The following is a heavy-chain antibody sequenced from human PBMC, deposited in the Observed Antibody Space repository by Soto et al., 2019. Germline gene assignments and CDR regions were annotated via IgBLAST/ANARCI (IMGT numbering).Heavy chain of an antibody. D-gene: IGHD3-22*01. Sequence: PSETLSLTCTVSGGSISSYYWSWIRQPPGKGLECIGYIYYSGSTNYNPSLKSRVTISVDTSKNQFSLKLSSVTAADTDVYYCAREGGSSGYYFDYWGQGTLVTVSS. CDR2: IYYSGST. CDR3: AREGGSSGYYFDY. J-gene: IGHJ4*02. CDR1: GGSISSYY. V-gene: IGHV4-59*01.